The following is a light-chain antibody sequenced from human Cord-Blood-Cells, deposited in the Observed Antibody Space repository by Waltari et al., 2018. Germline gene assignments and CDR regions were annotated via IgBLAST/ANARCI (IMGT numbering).Light chain of an antibody. CDR2: DVS. Sequence: QSALTQPRSVSGSPGQSVTISCTGTSSDVGGYNYVSWYQQHPGKAPKLMIYDVSKRPSGVPDRLSGYKSGNTASLTISGLQAEDEADYYCCSYAGSYTYVFGTGTKVTVL. V-gene: IGLV2-11*01. CDR3: CSYAGSYTYV. J-gene: IGLJ1*01. CDR1: SSDVGGYNY.